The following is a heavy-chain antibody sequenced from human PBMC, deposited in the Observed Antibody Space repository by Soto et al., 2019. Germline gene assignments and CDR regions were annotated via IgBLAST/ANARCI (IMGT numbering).Heavy chain of an antibody. V-gene: IGHV3-66*01. Sequence: PGVSLRLSCAASGFTVSSNYMSWVRQAPGKGLEWVSVIYSGGSTYYADSVKGRFTISRDNSKNTLYLQMNSLRAEDTAVYYCARDLPNCDFWSITFDYCGKGTLVTVSS. CDR2: IYSGGST. CDR3: ARDLPNCDFWSITFDY. J-gene: IGHJ4*02. D-gene: IGHD3-3*01. CDR1: GFTVSSNY.